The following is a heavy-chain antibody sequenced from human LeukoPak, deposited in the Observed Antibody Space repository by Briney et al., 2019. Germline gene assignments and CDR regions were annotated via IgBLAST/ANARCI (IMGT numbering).Heavy chain of an antibody. CDR1: GGSITTTNW. CDR3: ARRRRGSGSYFKAPGFEDY. D-gene: IGHD3-10*01. J-gene: IGHJ4*02. Sequence: KSSETLSLTCGVSGGSITTTNWWSWVRQFPGQGLQWIGEVSLEGVRNYNPSLTSRVTMSLDRAKNLLSLNLNSVTAADTAVYYCARRRRGSGSYFKAPGFEDYWGQGTLVTVSS. CDR2: VSLEGVR. V-gene: IGHV4-4*02.